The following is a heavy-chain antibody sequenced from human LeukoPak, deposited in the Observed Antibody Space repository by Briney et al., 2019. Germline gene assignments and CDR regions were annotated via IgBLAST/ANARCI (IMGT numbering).Heavy chain of an antibody. Sequence: PSETLPLTCAVSGGSISSGGYSWSWIRQPPGKGLEWIGYIYYSGSTYYNPSLKSRVTISVDTSKNQFSLKLSSVTAADTAVYYCARTYGDSNWFDPWGQGTLVTVSS. V-gene: IGHV4-30-4*07. CDR3: ARTYGDSNWFDP. CDR2: IYYSGST. J-gene: IGHJ5*02. CDR1: GGSISSGGYS. D-gene: IGHD4-17*01.